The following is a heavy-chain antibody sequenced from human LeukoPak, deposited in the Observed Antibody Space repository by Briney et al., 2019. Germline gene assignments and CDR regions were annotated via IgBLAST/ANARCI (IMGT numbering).Heavy chain of an antibody. J-gene: IGHJ4*02. Sequence: SETLSLTCAVSGVSFDDYYWSWVRQTPGKGLEWIGEINHSGYTNDSPSLKSRVTLSIDTSRKQFSLNLRSVTVAGTGIYYCTRMTAGHDYWGQGTLVTVSS. V-gene: IGHV4-34*01. CDR3: TRMTAGHDY. CDR2: INHSGYT. D-gene: IGHD2-21*02. CDR1: GVSFDDYY.